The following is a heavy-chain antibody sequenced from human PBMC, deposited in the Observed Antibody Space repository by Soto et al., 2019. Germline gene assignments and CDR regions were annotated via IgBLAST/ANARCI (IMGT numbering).Heavy chain of an antibody. V-gene: IGHV1-69*13. J-gene: IGHJ5*02. D-gene: IGHD2-2*01. CDR1: GGTFSSYA. Sequence: SVKVSCKASGGTFSSYAISWVRQAPGQGLEWMGGIIPIFGTANYAQKFQGRVTITADESTSTAYMELSSLRSEDTAVYYCARVVVAALNWFDPWGQGTLVTVSS. CDR3: ARVVVAALNWFDP. CDR2: IIPIFGTA.